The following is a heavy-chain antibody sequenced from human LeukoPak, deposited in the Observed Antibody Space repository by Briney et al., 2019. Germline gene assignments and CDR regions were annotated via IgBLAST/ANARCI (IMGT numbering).Heavy chain of an antibody. CDR3: ARWAVGDTFDY. D-gene: IGHD1-26*01. CDR1: GGTFSGYY. J-gene: IGHJ4*02. CDR2: INHSGST. Sequence: PSETLSLACAVYGGTFSGYYWNWIRQPPGKGLEWIGEINHSGSTNYNPSLKSRVTISVDTSKNQFSLKLSSVTAADTAVYYCARWAVGDTFDYWGQGTLVTVSS. V-gene: IGHV4-34*01.